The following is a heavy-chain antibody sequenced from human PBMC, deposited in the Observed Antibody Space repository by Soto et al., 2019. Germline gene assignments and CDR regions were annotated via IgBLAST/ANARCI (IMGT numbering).Heavy chain of an antibody. J-gene: IGHJ6*03. CDR1: GYTFTGYY. CDR3: ARGVVPAANIYYYYMDV. D-gene: IGHD2-2*01. V-gene: IGHV1-2*04. CDR2: INPNSGGT. Sequence: ASVKVSCKASGYTFTGYYMHWVRQAPGQGLEWMGWINPNSGGTNYAQKFQGWVTMTRDTSISTAYMELSRLRSDDTAVYYCARGVVPAANIYYYYMDVWGKGTTVTVSS.